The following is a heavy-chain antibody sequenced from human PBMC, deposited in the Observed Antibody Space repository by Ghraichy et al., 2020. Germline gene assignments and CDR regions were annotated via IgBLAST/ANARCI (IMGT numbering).Heavy chain of an antibody. V-gene: IGHV3-30*02. CDR2: IRYDGSNK. J-gene: IGHJ4*02. CDR1: GFTFSSYG. D-gene: IGHD4-17*01. Sequence: GGSLRLSCAASGFTFSSYGMHWVRQAPGKGLEWVAFIRYDGSNKYYADSVKGRFTISRDNSKNTLYLQMNSLRAEDTAVYYCASPRAPYGDYEWGYFDYWGQGTLVTVSS. CDR3: ASPRAPYGDYEWGYFDY.